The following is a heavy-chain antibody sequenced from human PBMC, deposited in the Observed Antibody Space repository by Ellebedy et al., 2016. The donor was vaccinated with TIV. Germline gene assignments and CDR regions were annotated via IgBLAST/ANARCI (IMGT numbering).Heavy chain of an antibody. Sequence: AASVKVSCKASGYTFTSYGISWVRQAPGQGLEWMGWISAYNGNTNYAQKFQGRVTITRDTSASTAYMELSSLRSEDTAVYYCARERYSRVELDYWGQGTLVTVSS. D-gene: IGHD6-13*01. J-gene: IGHJ4*02. CDR2: ISAYNGNT. CDR1: GYTFTSYG. V-gene: IGHV1-18*01. CDR3: ARERYSRVELDY.